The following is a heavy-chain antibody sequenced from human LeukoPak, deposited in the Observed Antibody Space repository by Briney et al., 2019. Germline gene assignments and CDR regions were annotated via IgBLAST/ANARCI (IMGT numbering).Heavy chain of an antibody. J-gene: IGHJ4*02. CDR1: GYSISSGYY. CDR2: IYHSGST. D-gene: IGHD2-8*01. V-gene: IGHV4-38-2*02. CDR3: ARGEMYGMDY. Sequence: PSETLSLTCTVSGYSISSGYYWGWIRQPPGKGLEWIGSIYHSGSTYYNPSLKSRVTISVDTSKNQFSLKLSSVTAADTAVYYCARGEMYGMDYWGQGTLVTVSS.